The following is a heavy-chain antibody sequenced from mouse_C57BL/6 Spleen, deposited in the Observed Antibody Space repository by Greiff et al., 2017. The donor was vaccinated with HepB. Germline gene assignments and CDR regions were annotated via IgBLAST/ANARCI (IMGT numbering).Heavy chain of an antibody. J-gene: IGHJ3*01. V-gene: IGHV1-80*01. CDR3: ATIYYDYDPFAY. CDR1: GYAFSSYW. CDR2: IYPGDGDT. Sequence: VKLQQSGAELVKPGASVKISCKASGYAFSSYWMNWVKQRPGKGLEWIGQIYPGDGDTNYNGKFKGKATLTADKSSSTAYMQLSSLTSEDSAVYFCATIYYDYDPFAYWGQGTLVTVSA. D-gene: IGHD2-4*01.